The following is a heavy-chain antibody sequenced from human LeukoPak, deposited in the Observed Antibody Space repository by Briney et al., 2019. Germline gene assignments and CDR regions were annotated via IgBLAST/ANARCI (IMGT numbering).Heavy chain of an antibody. D-gene: IGHD6-13*01. CDR3: AGAHGYSSSWYDYYYYMDV. J-gene: IGHJ6*03. V-gene: IGHV1-69*13. CDR2: IIPIFGTA. Sequence: SVKVSCKASGGTFSSYAISWVRQAPGQGLEWMGGIIPIFGTANYAQKFQGRVTITADESTSTAYMELSSLRSEDTAVYYCAGAHGYSSSWYDYYYYMDVWGKGTTVTVSS. CDR1: GGTFSSYA.